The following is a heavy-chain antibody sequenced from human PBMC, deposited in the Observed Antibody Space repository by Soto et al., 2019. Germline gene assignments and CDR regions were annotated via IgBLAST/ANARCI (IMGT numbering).Heavy chain of an antibody. V-gene: IGHV4-59*01. CDR2: IYYSGST. CDR1: GGSICSYY. D-gene: IGHD3-10*01. CDR3: ARDLREYYYGSGSYRDHNNWFDP. J-gene: IGHJ5*02. Sequence: SETLALTCTVSGGSICSYYWSWIRQHPGKGLEWIGYIYYSGSTNYNPSLKSRVTISVDTSKNQFSLKLSSVTAADTAVYYCARDLREYYYGSGSYRDHNNWFDPWGQGTLVTVSS.